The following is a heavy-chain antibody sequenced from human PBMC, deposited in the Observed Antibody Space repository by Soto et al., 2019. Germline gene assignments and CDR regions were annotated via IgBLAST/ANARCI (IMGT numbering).Heavy chain of an antibody. CDR2: IDPSDSYT. D-gene: IGHD6-6*01. CDR1: GYTFTNYW. V-gene: IGHV5-10-1*01. Sequence: GESLTISCKGSGYTFTNYWISWVRQMPGKGLEWMGKIDPSDSYTNYSPSFQGHVTISADKSISTAYLQWSSLKASDTAMYYCARPSYSTSSTDYWGQETLVTVSS. CDR3: ARPSYSTSSTDY. J-gene: IGHJ4*02.